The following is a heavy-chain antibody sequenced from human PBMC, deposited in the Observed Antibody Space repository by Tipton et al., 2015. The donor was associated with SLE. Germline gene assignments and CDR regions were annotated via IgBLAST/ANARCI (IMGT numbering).Heavy chain of an antibody. CDR3: ARGLGELPGYCSSTSCYRVWTEYFQH. D-gene: IGHD2-2*02. J-gene: IGHJ1*01. CDR1: GGSFSGYY. Sequence: TLSLTCAVYGGSFSGYYWSWIRQPPGKGLEWIGEINHSGSTNYNPSLKSRVTVPVDTSKNQFSLKLSSVTAADTAVYYCARGLGELPGYCSSTSCYRVWTEYFQHWGQGTLVTVSS. V-gene: IGHV4-34*01. CDR2: INHSGST.